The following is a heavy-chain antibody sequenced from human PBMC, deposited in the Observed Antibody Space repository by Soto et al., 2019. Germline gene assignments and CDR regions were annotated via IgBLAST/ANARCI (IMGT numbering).Heavy chain of an antibody. V-gene: IGHV1-8*01. CDR1: GYTFTSYD. CDR3: ARIGSSWHSFYYYYYGMDV. D-gene: IGHD6-13*01. CDR2: MNPNSGNT. J-gene: IGHJ6*02. Sequence: QVQLVQSGAEVKKPGASVKVSCKASGYTFTSYDINWVRQATGQGLEWMGWMNPNSGNTGYAQKFQGRVTMTRNTSISKAYMELSSLRSEDTAVYYCARIGSSWHSFYYYYYGMDVWGQGTTVTVSS.